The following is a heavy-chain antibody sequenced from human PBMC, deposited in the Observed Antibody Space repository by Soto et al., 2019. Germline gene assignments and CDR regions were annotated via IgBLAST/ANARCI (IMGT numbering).Heavy chain of an antibody. D-gene: IGHD3-22*01. J-gene: IGHJ4*02. CDR2: IYSGGST. V-gene: IGHV3-53*01. CDR3: TRYCYDSSGYSQQGPFDY. Sequence: GGSLRLSCAASGFTVSSNYMSWVRQAPGKGLEWVSVIYSGGSTYYADSVKGRFTISRDNSKNTLYLQMNSLRAEDTAVYYCTRYCYDSSGYSQQGPFDYWGQGTLVTVSS. CDR1: GFTVSSNY.